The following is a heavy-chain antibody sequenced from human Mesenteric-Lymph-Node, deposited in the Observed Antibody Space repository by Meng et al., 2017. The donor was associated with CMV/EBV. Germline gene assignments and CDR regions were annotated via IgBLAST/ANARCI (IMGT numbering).Heavy chain of an antibody. Sequence: GGSLRLSCAASGFTFSSYSMNWVRQAPGKGLEWVSSISSSSSYIYYADSVKGRFTISRDNAKNSLYLQMNSLRAEDMAVYYCARPVPAAEWFDPWGQGTLVTVSS. CDR3: ARPVPAAEWFDP. CDR1: GFTFSSYS. CDR2: ISSSSSYI. V-gene: IGHV3-21*01. D-gene: IGHD2-2*01. J-gene: IGHJ5*02.